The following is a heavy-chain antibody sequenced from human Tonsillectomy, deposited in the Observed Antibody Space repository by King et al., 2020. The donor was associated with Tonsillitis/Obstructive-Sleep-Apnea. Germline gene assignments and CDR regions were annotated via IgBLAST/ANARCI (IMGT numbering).Heavy chain of an antibody. CDR2: IYYSGST. V-gene: IGHV4-59*08. J-gene: IGHJ6*02. CDR1: GGSISSYY. Sequence: LQLQESGPGLVKPSETLSLTCTVSGGSISSYYWSWIRQPPGKGLEWIAYIYYSGSTNYNPSLKSRLTISVDTSKNQFSLMLSSVTAADTAVYYCARSYDYVWGSYHSDYYGMDVWGQGTTVTVSS. CDR3: ARSYDYVWGSYHSDYYGMDV. D-gene: IGHD3-16*02.